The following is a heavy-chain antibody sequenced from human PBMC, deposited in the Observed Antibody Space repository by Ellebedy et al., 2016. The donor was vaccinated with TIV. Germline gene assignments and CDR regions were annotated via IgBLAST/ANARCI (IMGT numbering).Heavy chain of an antibody. CDR1: GGSISSYY. J-gene: IGHJ6*02. D-gene: IGHD2-8*01. V-gene: IGHV4-59*01. CDR3: ARVRRMSSAGMDV. Sequence: MPSETLSLTCTVSGGSISSYYWSWIRQPPGKGLEWIGYIYYSGSTNYNPSLKSRVTISVDTSKNQFSLKLSSVTAADTAVYYCARVRRMSSAGMDVWGQGTTVTVSS. CDR2: IYYSGST.